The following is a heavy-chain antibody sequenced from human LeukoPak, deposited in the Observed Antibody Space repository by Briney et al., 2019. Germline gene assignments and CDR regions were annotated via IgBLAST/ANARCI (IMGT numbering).Heavy chain of an antibody. V-gene: IGHV4-4*07. CDR3: AHSISMDFEY. CDR2: IYNGGTT. Sequence: SETLSLTCTVSVGSVSSNYWNWIRQPAGKGLEWIGRIYNGGTTNYNTSLESRVTISIDRSKNQFSLKLTSVTAADTAVYYCAHSISMDFEYWGQGTLVTVSS. CDR1: VGSVSSNY. D-gene: IGHD2/OR15-2a*01. J-gene: IGHJ4*02.